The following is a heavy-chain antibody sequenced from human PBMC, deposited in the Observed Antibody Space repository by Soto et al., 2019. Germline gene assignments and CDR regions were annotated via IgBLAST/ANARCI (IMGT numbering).Heavy chain of an antibody. D-gene: IGHD2-2*01. CDR1: GYTFTSYG. CDR3: ARDSTGESWSAFDI. V-gene: IGHV1-18*01. J-gene: IGHJ3*02. Sequence: ASVKVSCKASGYTFTSYGISWVRQAPGQGLEWMGWISAYNGNTNYAQKLQGRVTMTTDTSTSTAYMELRSLRSDDTAVYYCARDSTGESWSAFDIWGQGTMVTVSS. CDR2: ISAYNGNT.